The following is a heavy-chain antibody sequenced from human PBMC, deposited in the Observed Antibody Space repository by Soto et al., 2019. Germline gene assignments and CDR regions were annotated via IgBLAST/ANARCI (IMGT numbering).Heavy chain of an antibody. Sequence: GASVKVSCKASGGTFSSYAISWVRQAPGQGLEWMGGIIPIFGTANYAQKFQGRVTITADESTSTAYMELSSLRSEDTAVYYCARSGFGEYRAYGMDVWGQGTTVTVSS. CDR2: IIPIFGTA. V-gene: IGHV1-69*13. D-gene: IGHD3-10*01. CDR3: ARSGFGEYRAYGMDV. J-gene: IGHJ6*02. CDR1: GGTFSSYA.